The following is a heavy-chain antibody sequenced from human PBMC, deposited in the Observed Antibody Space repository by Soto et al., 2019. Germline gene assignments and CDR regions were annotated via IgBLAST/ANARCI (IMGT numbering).Heavy chain of an antibody. CDR1: GFTFSDYA. J-gene: IGHJ4*02. CDR3: AKGGRQWLVTSDFNY. D-gene: IGHD6-19*01. Sequence: VPLVESGGGVVQPGRSLRLSCAASGFTFSDYAMHCVRQALGKGLEWVAVVSHDGRNTHYADSVKGRFTISRNSSKNTVSLEMTSLRAEEAAVYYCAKGGRQWLVTSDFNYWWQGALVTVSS. CDR2: VSHDGRNT. V-gene: IGHV3-30*18.